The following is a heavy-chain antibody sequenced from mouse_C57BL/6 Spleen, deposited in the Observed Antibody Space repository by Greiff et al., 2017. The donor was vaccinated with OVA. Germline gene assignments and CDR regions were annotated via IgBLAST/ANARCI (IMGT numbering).Heavy chain of an antibody. CDR3: ARDRITTVVAHYYAMDY. CDR2: SRNKANDYTT. Sequence: DVKLVESGGGLVQSGRSLRLSCATSGFTFSDFYMEWVRQAPGKGLEWIAASRNKANDYTTEYSASVKGRFIVSRDTSQSILYLQMNALRAEDTAIYYCARDRITTVVAHYYAMDYWGQGTSVTVSS. CDR1: GFTFSDFY. D-gene: IGHD1-1*01. V-gene: IGHV7-1*01. J-gene: IGHJ4*01.